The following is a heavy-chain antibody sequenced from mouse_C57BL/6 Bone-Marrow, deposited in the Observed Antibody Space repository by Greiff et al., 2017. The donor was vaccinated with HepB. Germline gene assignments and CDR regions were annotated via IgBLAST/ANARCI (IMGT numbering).Heavy chain of an antibody. V-gene: IGHV1-50*01. D-gene: IGHD2-1*01. CDR3: AVYGNYDY. J-gene: IGHJ2*01. Sequence: QVQLQQPGAELVKPGASVKLSCKASGYTFTSYWMQWVKQRPGQGLEWIGEIDPSDSYTNYNQKFKGKATLTADKSSSTAYMQLSSLTSEDSAVYFCAVYGNYDYWGQGTTLTVSS. CDR2: IDPSDSYT. CDR1: GYTFTSYW.